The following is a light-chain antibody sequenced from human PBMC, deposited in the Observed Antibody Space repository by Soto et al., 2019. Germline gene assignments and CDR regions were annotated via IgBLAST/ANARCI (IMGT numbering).Light chain of an antibody. Sequence: ELVLTQSPATLSLSPGEIATLSCGASQSVSSSYLAWYQQKPGLAPRLLIYDASSRATGIPDRFSGSGSGTDFSLTISRLEPEDFAVYYCQQYGSSPITFGQGTRLEIK. CDR1: QSVSSSY. CDR2: DAS. J-gene: IGKJ5*01. V-gene: IGKV3D-20*01. CDR3: QQYGSSPIT.